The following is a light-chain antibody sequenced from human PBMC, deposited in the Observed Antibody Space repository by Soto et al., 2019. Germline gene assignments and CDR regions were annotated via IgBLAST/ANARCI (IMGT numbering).Light chain of an antibody. CDR3: QHYDSSQWT. V-gene: IGKV3-20*01. CDR1: QSVSGTY. J-gene: IGKJ1*01. CDR2: GAS. Sequence: EIVLTQSPGTLSLSPGERVTLSCRASQSVSGTYLAWYQQKPGQAPRLLISGASSRATGIPDRFSGRGSGTDFNLTINRLEPEDFAVYYCQHYDSSQWTFGQGTRVEIK.